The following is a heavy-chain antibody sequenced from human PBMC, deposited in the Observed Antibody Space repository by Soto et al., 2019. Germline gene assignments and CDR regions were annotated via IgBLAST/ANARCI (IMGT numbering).Heavy chain of an antibody. CDR3: ARGMARGTWFDP. V-gene: IGHV1-69*13. D-gene: IGHD2-8*01. J-gene: IGHJ5*02. CDR1: GGTFSSYA. CDR2: IIPIFGTA. Sequence: SVKVSCKASGGTFSSYAISWVRQAPGQGLEWMGGIIPIFGTANYAQKFQGRVTITADESTSTAYMELSSLRSEDTVVYYCARGMARGTWFDPWGQGTLVTVSS.